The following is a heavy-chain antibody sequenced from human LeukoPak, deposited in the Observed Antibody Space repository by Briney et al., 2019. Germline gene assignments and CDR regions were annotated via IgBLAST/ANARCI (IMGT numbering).Heavy chain of an antibody. D-gene: IGHD6-13*01. CDR3: ARAYSSSWYFNWFDP. CDR2: IYTSGST. Sequence: SETLSLTCTVSGGSISSYYWSWIRQPAGKGLEWIGRIYTSGSTNYNPSLKSRVSISIDTSKKQFSLNLRSVTAADTAVYFCARAYSSSWYFNWFDPWGQGTLVTVSS. J-gene: IGHJ5*02. CDR1: GGSISSYY. V-gene: IGHV4-4*07.